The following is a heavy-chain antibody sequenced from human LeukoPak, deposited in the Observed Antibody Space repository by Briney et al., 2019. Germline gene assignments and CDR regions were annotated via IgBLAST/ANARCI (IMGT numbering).Heavy chain of an antibody. CDR3: ARTTEDCSSTSCYQYWFDP. D-gene: IGHD2-2*01. V-gene: IGHV4-59*01. Sequence: SETLSLPCTVSGASIINYYWSWIRHPPGKGLEWIGYIYYSGSTNYNPSLKSRVTISVDTSKNQFSLKLNSVTAADTAVYYCARTTEDCSSTSCYQYWFDPWGQGTLVTVSS. CDR1: GASIINYY. CDR2: IYYSGST. J-gene: IGHJ5*02.